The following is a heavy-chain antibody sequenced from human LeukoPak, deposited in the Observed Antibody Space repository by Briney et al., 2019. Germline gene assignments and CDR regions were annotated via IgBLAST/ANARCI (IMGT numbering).Heavy chain of an antibody. CDR2: INHSGST. D-gene: IGHD3-3*01. Sequence: PSETLSLTCAVYGGSFSGYYWSWIRQPPGKGLEWIGEINHSGSTNYNPSLKSRVTISVDTSKNQFSLKLSSVTAADTAMYYCASSITIFGVVIIRGYWGQGTLVTVSS. CDR3: ASSITIFGVVIIRGY. V-gene: IGHV4-34*01. CDR1: GGSFSGYY. J-gene: IGHJ4*02.